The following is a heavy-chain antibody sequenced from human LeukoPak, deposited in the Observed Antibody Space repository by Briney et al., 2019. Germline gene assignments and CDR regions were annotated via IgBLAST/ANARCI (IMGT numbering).Heavy chain of an antibody. V-gene: IGHV3-7*03. CDR2: IKEDGSEK. J-gene: IGHJ4*02. CDR1: GFTFSSYW. Sequence: QPGGSLRLSCAASGFTFSSYWMSWVRQAPGKGLEWVANIKEDGSEKNYVDSVKGRFTISRDNAKNSLYLQMNSLRAEDTALYYCAREGAYYYDSSGYYYFDYWGQGTLVTVSS. D-gene: IGHD3-22*01. CDR3: AREGAYYYDSSGYYYFDY.